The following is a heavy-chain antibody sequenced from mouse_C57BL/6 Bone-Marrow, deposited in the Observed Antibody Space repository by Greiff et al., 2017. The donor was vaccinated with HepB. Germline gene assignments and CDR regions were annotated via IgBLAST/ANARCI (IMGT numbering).Heavy chain of an antibody. Sequence: QVQLQQSGAELVKPGASVKMSCKASGYTFTSYWITWVKQRPGQGLEWIGDIYPGSGSTNYNEKFKSKATLTVDTSSSTAYMQLSSLTSEDSAVYYCARYPISYGSSYVVMDYWGQGTSVTVSS. V-gene: IGHV1-55*01. CDR2: IYPGSGST. J-gene: IGHJ4*01. D-gene: IGHD1-1*01. CDR1: GYTFTSYW. CDR3: ARYPISYGSSYVVMDY.